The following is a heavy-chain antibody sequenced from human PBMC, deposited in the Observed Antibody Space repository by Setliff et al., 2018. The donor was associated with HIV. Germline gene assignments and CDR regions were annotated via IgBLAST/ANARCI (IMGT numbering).Heavy chain of an antibody. V-gene: IGHV3-7*01. Sequence: GGSLRLSCAASGFTFNSYWMSWVRQIPGKGLEWVANIKQDGTEKNYVESVKGRFTVSRDNARNSLYLQMNSLRAEDTAVYYCARDHGYYYYYMDVWGKGTTVTVSS. CDR3: ARDHGYYYYYMDV. J-gene: IGHJ6*03. CDR2: IKQDGTEK. CDR1: GFTFNSYW.